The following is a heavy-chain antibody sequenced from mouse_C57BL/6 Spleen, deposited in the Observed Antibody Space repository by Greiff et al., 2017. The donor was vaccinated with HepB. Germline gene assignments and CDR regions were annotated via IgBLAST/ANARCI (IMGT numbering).Heavy chain of an antibody. CDR3: ARGFTTVVAPHFDY. V-gene: IGHV1-72*01. D-gene: IGHD1-1*01. CDR1: GYTFTSYW. Sequence: QVQLQQPGAELVKPGASVKLSCKASGYTFTSYWMHWVKQRPGRGLEWIGRIDPNSGGTKYNEKFKSKATLTVDKPSSTAYMQLSGLTSEDSAVYYCARGFTTVVAPHFDYWGQGTTLTVSS. J-gene: IGHJ2*01. CDR2: IDPNSGGT.